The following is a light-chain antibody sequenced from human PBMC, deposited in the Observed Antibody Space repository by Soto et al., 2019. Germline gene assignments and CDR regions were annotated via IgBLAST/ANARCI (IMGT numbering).Light chain of an antibody. CDR1: QGVTTN. CDR3: QQYNNWPYS. V-gene: IGKV3-15*01. Sequence: EIVMTQSPDTLSVSPGERATLSCRAGQGVTTNFAWYQQKSGQSPRLLIYDVSIRATGVPARFSGTGSETDFTLTISGLQSEDSAVYFCQQYNNWPYSFGKGTRLEIK. CDR2: DVS. J-gene: IGKJ5*01.